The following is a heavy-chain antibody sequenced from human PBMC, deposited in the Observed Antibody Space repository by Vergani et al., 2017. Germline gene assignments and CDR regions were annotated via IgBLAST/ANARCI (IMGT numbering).Heavy chain of an antibody. V-gene: IGHV3-21*01. CDR3: ARDVLGIAVAGPGDY. J-gene: IGHJ4*02. CDR2: ISSSSSYI. D-gene: IGHD6-19*01. Sequence: EVQLVESGGGLVKPGGSLRLSCAASGFTFSSYSMNWVRQAPGKGLEWVSSISSSSSYIYYADSVKGRFTISRDNAKNSLYLQMNSLRAEDTAVYYCARDVLGIAVAGPGDYWGQGTLVTVSS. CDR1: GFTFSSYS.